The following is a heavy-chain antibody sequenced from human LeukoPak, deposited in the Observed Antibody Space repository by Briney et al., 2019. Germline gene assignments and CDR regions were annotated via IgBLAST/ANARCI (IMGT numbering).Heavy chain of an antibody. D-gene: IGHD2-15*01. J-gene: IGHJ6*03. CDR2: IYYSGST. CDR3: ARQIVVVVAATGSSYYYYYMDV. Sequence: SETLSLTCTVSGGSISSYYWSWIRQPQGKGLEWIGYIYYSGSTNYNPSLKSRVTISVDTSKNQFSLKLSSVTAADTAVYYCARQIVVVVAATGSSYYYYYMDVWGKGTTVTVSS. CDR1: GGSISSYY. V-gene: IGHV4-59*01.